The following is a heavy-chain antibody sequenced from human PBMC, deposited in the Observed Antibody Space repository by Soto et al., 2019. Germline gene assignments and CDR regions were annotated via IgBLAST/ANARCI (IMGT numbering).Heavy chain of an antibody. CDR3: ARRRPGYADYIFHY. J-gene: IGHJ4*02. V-gene: IGHV5-10-1*01. CDR2: IDPSDSRT. D-gene: IGHD4-17*01. CDR1: GYSFTSFW. Sequence: GESLKISCKGSGYSFTSFWISWVRQMPGKGLEWLGRIDPSDSRTNYNPSFQGHVTISADRSTSTAFLQWSSLEASDIAMYYCARRRPGYADYIFHYWGQGTLVTV.